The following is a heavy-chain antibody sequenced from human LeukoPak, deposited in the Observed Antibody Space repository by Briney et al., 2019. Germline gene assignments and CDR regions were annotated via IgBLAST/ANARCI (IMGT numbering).Heavy chain of an antibody. CDR1: GYSFTSYW. D-gene: IGHD1-26*01. CDR3: ARVGDSGSYLYYFDY. J-gene: IGHJ4*02. CDR2: IYPGDSDT. Sequence: GESLKISCKGSGYSFTSYWIGWVRQMPGEGLEWMGIIYPGDSDTRYSPSFQGQVTISADKSISTAYLQWSSLKASDTAMYYCARVGDSGSYLYYFDYWGQGTLVTVSS. V-gene: IGHV5-51*01.